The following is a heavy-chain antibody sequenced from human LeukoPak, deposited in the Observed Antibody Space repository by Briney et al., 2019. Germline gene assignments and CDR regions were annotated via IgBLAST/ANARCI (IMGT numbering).Heavy chain of an antibody. CDR2: IIPIFGTA. CDR3: ARARDSSSPTLSLYYYYYMDV. Sequence: SVKVSCKASGGTFSSYAISWVRQAPGQGLEWMGGIIPIFGTANYAQKFQGRVTITTDESTSTVYMELSSLRSEDTAVYYCARARDSSSPTLSLYYYYYMDVWGKGTTVTVSS. V-gene: IGHV1-69*05. D-gene: IGHD6-6*01. CDR1: GGTFSSYA. J-gene: IGHJ6*03.